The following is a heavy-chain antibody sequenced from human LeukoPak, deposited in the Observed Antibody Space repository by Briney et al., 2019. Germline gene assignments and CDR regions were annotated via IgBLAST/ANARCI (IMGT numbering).Heavy chain of an antibody. CDR1: GFTFSSYG. J-gene: IGHJ4*02. V-gene: IGHV3-30*02. CDR2: IRYDGSNK. D-gene: IGHD5-18*01. Sequence: PGGSLRLSCAASGFTFSSYGMHWVRQAPGKGLEWVAFIRYDGSNKYYADSVKGRFTISRDNSKNTLYLQMNSLRAEDTAVYYCARAGSGYSYGDKPYYFDYWGQGTLVTVSS. CDR3: ARAGSGYSYGDKPYYFDY.